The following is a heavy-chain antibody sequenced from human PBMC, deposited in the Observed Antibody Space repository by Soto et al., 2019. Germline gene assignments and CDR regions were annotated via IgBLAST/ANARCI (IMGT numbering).Heavy chain of an antibody. CDR2: IIPMLGTP. J-gene: IGHJ6*02. V-gene: IGHV1-69*01. D-gene: IGHD3-3*01. CDR1: GGSFSDYA. Sequence: QVQLVQSGAELKKPGSSVRVSCKVSGGSFSDYAISWVRHAPGQGLEWVGGIIPMLGTPNYAPELQGRVTITADASTSTVYMELSSLRSEDTAVYYCARDPQKYYDLGVDVWGQGTTVIVSS. CDR3: ARDPQKYYDLGVDV.